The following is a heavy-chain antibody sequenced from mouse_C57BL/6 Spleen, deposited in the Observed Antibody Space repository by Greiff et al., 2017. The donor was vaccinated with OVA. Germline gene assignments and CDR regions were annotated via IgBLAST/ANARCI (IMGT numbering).Heavy chain of an antibody. CDR1: GYAFTNYL. CDR3: ARHYYGSNY. Sequence: QVQLKESGAELVRPGTSVKVSCKASGYAFTNYLIEWVKQRPGQGLEWIGVINPGSGGTNYNEKFKGKATLTADKSSSTAYMQLSSLTSEDSAVYFCARHYYGSNYWGQGTTLTVSS. D-gene: IGHD1-1*01. CDR2: INPGSGGT. J-gene: IGHJ2*01. V-gene: IGHV1-54*01.